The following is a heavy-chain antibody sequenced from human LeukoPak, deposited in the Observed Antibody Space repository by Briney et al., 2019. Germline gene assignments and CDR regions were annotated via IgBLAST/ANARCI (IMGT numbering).Heavy chain of an antibody. D-gene: IGHD5-12*01. V-gene: IGHV3-21*01. CDR1: GFTFSSYS. CDR2: ISSSSSYI. J-gene: IGHJ4*02. CDR3: ARAQSGYDFVGYFDY. Sequence: GGSLRLSCAASGFTFSSYSMNWVRQAPGKGLEWVSSISSSSSYIYYADSVKGRFTISRDNAKNSLYLQMNSLRAEDTAVYYCARAQSGYDFVGYFDYWGQGTLVTVSS.